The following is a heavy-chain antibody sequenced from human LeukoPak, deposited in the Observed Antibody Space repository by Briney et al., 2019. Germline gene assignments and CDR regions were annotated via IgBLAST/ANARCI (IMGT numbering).Heavy chain of an antibody. CDR2: IKKDGSEE. CDR3: ARTVGRGPGGHFDY. J-gene: IGHJ4*02. D-gene: IGHD3-10*01. Sequence: GGSLRLSCAASGFKFSDSWMSWVRQAPGKGPEWVANIKKDGSEEHYLDSVKGRFTVSRDNARNSLFLHMTSLRAEDTAVYYCARTVGRGPGGHFDYWGQGTLVIVSS. V-gene: IGHV3-7*03. CDR1: GFKFSDSW.